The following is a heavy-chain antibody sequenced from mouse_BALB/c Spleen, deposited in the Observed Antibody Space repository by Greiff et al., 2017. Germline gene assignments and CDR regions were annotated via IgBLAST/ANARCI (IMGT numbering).Heavy chain of an antibody. D-gene: IGHD1-1*01. Sequence: LQQPGSELVRPGASVKLSCKASGYTFTSYWMHWVKQRHGQGLEWIGNIYPGSGSTNYDEKFKSKGTLTVDTSSSTAYMHLSSLTSEDSAVYYCTRPNYYGGFDYWGQGTTLTVSS. CDR1: GYTFTSYW. CDR3: TRPNYYGGFDY. CDR2: IYPGSGST. V-gene: IGHV1S22*01. J-gene: IGHJ2*01.